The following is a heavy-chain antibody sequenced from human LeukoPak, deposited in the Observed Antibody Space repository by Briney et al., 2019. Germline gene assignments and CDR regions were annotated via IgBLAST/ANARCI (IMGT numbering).Heavy chain of an antibody. J-gene: IGHJ4*02. CDR1: GGSFSGYY. CDR3: ARFKYSYANYFDY. CDR2: INHSGST. D-gene: IGHD5-18*01. Sequence: SETLSLTCAVYGGSFSGYYWSWIRQPPGKGLEWIGEINHSGSTNYNPSLKSRVTISVDTSKNQFSLKLNSVTAADTAVYYCARFKYSYANYFDYWAREPWSPSPQ. V-gene: IGHV4-34*01.